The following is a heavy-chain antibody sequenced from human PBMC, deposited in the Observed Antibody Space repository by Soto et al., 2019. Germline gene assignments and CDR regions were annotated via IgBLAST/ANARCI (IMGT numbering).Heavy chain of an antibody. Sequence: QVQLVESGGGVVQPGRSLRLSCAASGFTFSSYGMHWVRQAPGKGLEWVAVISYDGSNKYYADSVKGRFTISRDNSKNTLYVQMNSLRAEDTAVYYCAKDGREGGGPTDLWGLGTLVTVSS. CDR1: GFTFSSYG. CDR3: AKDGREGGGPTDL. J-gene: IGHJ2*01. CDR2: ISYDGSNK. D-gene: IGHD3-16*01. V-gene: IGHV3-30*18.